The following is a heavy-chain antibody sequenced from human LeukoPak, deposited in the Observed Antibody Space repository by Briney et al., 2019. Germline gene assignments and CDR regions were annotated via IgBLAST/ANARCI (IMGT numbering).Heavy chain of an antibody. D-gene: IGHD2-2*01. J-gene: IGHJ6*03. CDR1: GFTFSSYG. V-gene: IGHV3-30*02. Sequence: GGSLRLSCAASGFTFSSYGMHWVRQAPGKGLEWVAFIRYDGSNKYYADSVKGRFTISRDNSKNTLYLQMNSLRAEDTAVCYCARRYCSSTSCYRYYYYMDVWGKGTTVTVSS. CDR3: ARRYCSSTSCYRYYYYMDV. CDR2: IRYDGSNK.